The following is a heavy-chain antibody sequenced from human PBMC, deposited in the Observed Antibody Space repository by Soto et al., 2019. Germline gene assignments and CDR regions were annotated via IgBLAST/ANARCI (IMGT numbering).Heavy chain of an antibody. CDR2: ISSSSSTI. J-gene: IGHJ6*02. D-gene: IGHD3-3*01. CDR3: AREGPRITIFGDYYYYYGMDV. CDR1: GFTFSSYS. V-gene: IGHV3-48*02. Sequence: EVQLVESGGGLVQPGGSLRLSCAASGFTFSSYSMNWVRQAPGKGLEWVSYISSSSSTIYYADSVKGRFTISRDNAKNSLYLQMNSLRDEDTAVYYCAREGPRITIFGDYYYYYGMDVWGQGTTVTVSS.